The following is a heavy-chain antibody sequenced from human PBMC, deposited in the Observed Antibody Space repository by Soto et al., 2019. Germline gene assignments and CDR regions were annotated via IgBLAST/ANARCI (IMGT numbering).Heavy chain of an antibody. CDR2: ISYDGSNK. Sequence: GGSLRLSCAASGFTFSSYGMHWVRQAPGKGLEWVAVISYDGSNKYYADSVKGRFTISRDNSKNTLYLQMNSLRAEDTAVYYCAKLSSPINDIAAAGPDYWGQGTLVTVSS. J-gene: IGHJ4*02. CDR3: AKLSSPINDIAAAGPDY. V-gene: IGHV3-30*18. CDR1: GFTFSSYG. D-gene: IGHD6-13*01.